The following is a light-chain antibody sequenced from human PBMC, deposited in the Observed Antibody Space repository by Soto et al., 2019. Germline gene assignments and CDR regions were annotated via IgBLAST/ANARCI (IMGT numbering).Light chain of an antibody. CDR1: SSDVGGYNY. CDR3: SSYASSNTQV. V-gene: IGLV2-14*03. CDR2: DVS. Sequence: QSVLTQPASVSGSPEQSITVSCIGTSSDVGGYNYVSWYQQHPGKAPKLMIHDVSNRPSGVSNRFSGSKSGNTASLTISGLQAEDEAYYYCSSYASSNTQVFGGGTKVTVL. J-gene: IGLJ2*01.